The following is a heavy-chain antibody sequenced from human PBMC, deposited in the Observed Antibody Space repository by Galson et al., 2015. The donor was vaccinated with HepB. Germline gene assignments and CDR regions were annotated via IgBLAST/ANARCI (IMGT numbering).Heavy chain of an antibody. D-gene: IGHD2-21*01. CDR1: GFFFSGNA. CDR2: IGSDFNT. V-gene: IGHV3-23*01. CDR3: VKDLFAGQSDY. J-gene: IGHJ4*02. Sequence: SLRLSCAASGFFFSGNAMSWVRQAPGKGLEWVSAIGSDFNTHYTDSVKGRFTISRDNSRNTLYLQMSGLRAEDTALYSCVKDLFAGQSDYWGQGTLVTVSS.